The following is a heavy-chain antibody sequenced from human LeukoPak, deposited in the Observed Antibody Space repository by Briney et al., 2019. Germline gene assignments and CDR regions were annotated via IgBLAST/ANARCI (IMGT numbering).Heavy chain of an antibody. CDR1: GLTFSSYG. V-gene: IGHV3-33*01. CDR2: IWYDGSNK. Sequence: PGRSLRLSCAASGLTFSSYGMHWVRQAPGKGLEWVAVIWYDGSNKYYADSVKGRFTISRDNSKNTLYLQMNSLRAEDTAVYYCARRYCSGGSCYLDYWGQGTLVTVSS. CDR3: ARRYCSGGSCYLDY. J-gene: IGHJ4*02. D-gene: IGHD2-15*01.